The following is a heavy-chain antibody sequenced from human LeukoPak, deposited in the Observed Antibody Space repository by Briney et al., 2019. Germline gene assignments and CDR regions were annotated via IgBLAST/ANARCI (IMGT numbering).Heavy chain of an antibody. CDR1: GGSISSGSYY. D-gene: IGHD4-17*01. Sequence: SETLSLTCTVSGGSISSGSYYWSWIRQPAGKGLEWIGRIYTSGSTNYNPSLKSRVTISVDTSKNQFSLKLSSVTAADTAVYYCARVARLYGDPSYFDYWGQGTLVTVSS. CDR2: IYTSGST. V-gene: IGHV4-61*02. CDR3: ARVARLYGDPSYFDY. J-gene: IGHJ4*02.